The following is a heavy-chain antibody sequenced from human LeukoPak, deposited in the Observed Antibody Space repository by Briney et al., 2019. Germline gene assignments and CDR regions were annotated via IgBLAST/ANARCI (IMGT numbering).Heavy chain of an antibody. V-gene: IGHV3-23*01. CDR1: GFTFSSYA. CDR2: ISGSGGST. Sequence: AGGSLRLSCAASGFTFSSYAMSWVRQAPGKGLEWVSAISGSGGSTYYADSVKGRFTTSRDNSKNTLYLQMNSLRAEDTAVYYCAKGSGFAYSKPFDYWGQGTLVTVSS. D-gene: IGHD4-11*01. J-gene: IGHJ4*02. CDR3: AKGSGFAYSKPFDY.